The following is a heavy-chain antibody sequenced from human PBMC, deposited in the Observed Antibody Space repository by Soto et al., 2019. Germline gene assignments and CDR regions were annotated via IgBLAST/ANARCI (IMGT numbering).Heavy chain of an antibody. D-gene: IGHD3-10*01. CDR3: AKDLRGVDPNYYGMDV. CDR1: GFTFSSYG. CDR2: ISYDGSNK. J-gene: IGHJ6*02. V-gene: IGHV3-30*18. Sequence: GGSLRLSCAASGFTFSSYGMHWVRQAPGKGLEWVAVISYDGSNKYYADSVKGRFTISRDNSKNTLYLQMNSLRAEDTAVYYCAKDLRGVDPNYYGMDVWGQGTTVTVSS.